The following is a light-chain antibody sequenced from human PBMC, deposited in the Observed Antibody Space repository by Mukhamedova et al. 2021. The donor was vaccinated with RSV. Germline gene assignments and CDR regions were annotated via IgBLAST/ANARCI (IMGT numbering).Light chain of an antibody. CDR3: QQSYDLPLT. CDR2: DAS. V-gene: IGKV1-39*01. J-gene: IGKJ3*01. Sequence: WYQRRVHGKAPELLIFDASDLQSGVPSRFSGSGSGTDFTLTIDTLQPGDFATYYCQQSYDLPLTFGPGTKVEI.